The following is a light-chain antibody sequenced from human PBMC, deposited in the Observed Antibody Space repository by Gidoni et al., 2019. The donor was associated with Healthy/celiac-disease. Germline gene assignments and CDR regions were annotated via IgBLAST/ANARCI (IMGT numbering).Light chain of an antibody. J-gene: IGKJ5*01. V-gene: IGKV1-9*01. CDR1: QGISSY. CDR2: AAS. Sequence: DIQFTQSPSFLSASVGDRITITCRASQGISSYLAWYQQKPGKAPKLLIYAASTLQSGVPSRFSGSGSGTEFTLTISSRQPEDFATYYCQQLNSYPVTFGQGTRLESK. CDR3: QQLNSYPVT.